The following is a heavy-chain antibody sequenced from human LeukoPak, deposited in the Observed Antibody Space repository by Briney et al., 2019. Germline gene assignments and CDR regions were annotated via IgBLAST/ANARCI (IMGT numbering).Heavy chain of an antibody. Sequence: GGSLRLSCAASGFTLSSYGMHWVRQAPGKGLEWVAFIRYDGSNKYYADSVKGRFTISRDNSKNTLYLQMNSLRAEDTAVYYCAKAGAYGDALDYWGQGTLVTVSS. D-gene: IGHD4-17*01. CDR1: GFTLSSYG. CDR3: AKAGAYGDALDY. J-gene: IGHJ4*02. CDR2: IRYDGSNK. V-gene: IGHV3-30*02.